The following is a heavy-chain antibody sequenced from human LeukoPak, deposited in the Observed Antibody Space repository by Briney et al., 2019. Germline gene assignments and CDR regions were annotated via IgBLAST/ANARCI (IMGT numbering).Heavy chain of an antibody. J-gene: IGHJ3*02. CDR1: GFTFSSYA. Sequence: PGGSLRLSCTTSGFTFSSYAMSWVRQAPGKGLEWVSAVSGSGGSTYYTSSLKGRFTISRDNSKNTLYLQMNSLRAEDTAVYYYAKVSRNYYDSSGYAFDIWGQGTVVTVSS. CDR3: AKVSRNYYDSSGYAFDI. CDR2: VSGSGGST. V-gene: IGHV3-23*01. D-gene: IGHD3-22*01.